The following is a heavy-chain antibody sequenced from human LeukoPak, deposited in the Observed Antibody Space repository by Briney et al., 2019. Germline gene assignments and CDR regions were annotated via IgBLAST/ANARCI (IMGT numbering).Heavy chain of an antibody. Sequence: GGSLRLSCAASGFTVSSYGMSWVRQAPGKGLEWVSTLSGSGGSTYYADSVKGRFTISRDNSKNTLYLQMNSLRAEDTAVYYCAKAGSGGWSSRVNYFDYWGQGTLVTVSS. V-gene: IGHV3-23*01. D-gene: IGHD2-15*01. CDR2: LSGSGGST. CDR3: AKAGSGGWSSRVNYFDY. CDR1: GFTVSSYG. J-gene: IGHJ4*02.